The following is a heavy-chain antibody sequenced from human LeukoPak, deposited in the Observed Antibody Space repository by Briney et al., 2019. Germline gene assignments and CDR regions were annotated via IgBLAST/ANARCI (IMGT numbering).Heavy chain of an antibody. J-gene: IGHJ4*02. Sequence: PSETLSPTCTVSGGSISSSSYYWGWIRQPPGKGLEWIGSIYYSGSTYYNPSLKSRVTISVDTSKSQFSLKLSSVTAADTAVYYCARHSKTYYDFWSGPQLPIYFDYWGQGTLVTVSS. CDR1: GGSISSSSYY. D-gene: IGHD3-3*01. CDR3: ARHSKTYYDFWSGPQLPIYFDY. CDR2: IYYSGST. V-gene: IGHV4-39*01.